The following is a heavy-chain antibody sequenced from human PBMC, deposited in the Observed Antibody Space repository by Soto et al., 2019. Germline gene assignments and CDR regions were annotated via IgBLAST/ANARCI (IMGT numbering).Heavy chain of an antibody. Sequence: QVQLQESGPGLVKPSETLSLTCTVSGGSISSYYWSWIRQPPGKGLEWIGYIYYSGSTNYNPSLKSRVTISVDTSKNRFSLKLSSVTAADTAVYYCARGSGPGWFDPWGQGTLVTVSS. V-gene: IGHV4-59*01. CDR1: GGSISSYY. CDR2: IYYSGST. J-gene: IGHJ5*02. D-gene: IGHD3-10*01. CDR3: ARGSGPGWFDP.